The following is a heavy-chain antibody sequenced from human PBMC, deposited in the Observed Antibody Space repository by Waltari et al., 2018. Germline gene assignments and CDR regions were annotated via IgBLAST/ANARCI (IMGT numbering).Heavy chain of an antibody. CDR2: IYHSGGT. CDR3: ARDQTIRYFDWLSSPYYYGMDV. Sequence: QVQLQESGPGLVKPSGTLSLTCAVSGGSISSSNWWSWVRQPPGKGLEWIGEIYHSGGTNYNPSLKSRVTISVDKSKNQFSLKLSSVTAADTAVYYCARDQTIRYFDWLSSPYYYGMDVWGQGTTATVSS. D-gene: IGHD3-9*01. J-gene: IGHJ6*02. CDR1: GGSISSSNW. V-gene: IGHV4-4*02.